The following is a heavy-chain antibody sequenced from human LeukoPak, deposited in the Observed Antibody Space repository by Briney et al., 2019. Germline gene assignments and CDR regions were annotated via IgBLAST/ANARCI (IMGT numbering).Heavy chain of an antibody. Sequence: GGSLRLSCAASGFTFDDYGMSWVRQAPGKGLEWVSRINWNGGSTGYADSVKGRFTISRDNAKNSLYLQMNSLRAEDTALYYCARLSYSSSFKSNAFDIWGQGTMVTVSS. CDR2: INWNGGST. CDR3: ARLSYSSSFKSNAFDI. CDR1: GFTFDDYG. V-gene: IGHV3-20*04. D-gene: IGHD6-13*01. J-gene: IGHJ3*02.